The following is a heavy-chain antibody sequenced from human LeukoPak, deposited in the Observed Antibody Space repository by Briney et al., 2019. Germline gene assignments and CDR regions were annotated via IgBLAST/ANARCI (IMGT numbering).Heavy chain of an antibody. CDR3: AREREYSYGYSPFDY. CDR2: INHSGST. D-gene: IGHD5-18*01. Sequence: SETLSLTCAVYGGSFSGYYWSWIRQPPGKGLEWIGEINHSGSTNYNPSLKSRVTISVDTSKNQFSLKLSSVTAADTAVYYCAREREYSYGYSPFDYWGQGTLVTVSS. J-gene: IGHJ4*02. V-gene: IGHV4-34*01. CDR1: GGSFSGYY.